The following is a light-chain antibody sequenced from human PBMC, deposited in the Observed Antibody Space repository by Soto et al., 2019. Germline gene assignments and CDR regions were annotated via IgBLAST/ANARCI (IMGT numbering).Light chain of an antibody. V-gene: IGLV2-14*03. J-gene: IGLJ1*01. Sequence: QSALTQPASVSGSPGQSITISCTGTSSDVGAYKYVSWYQHHSGTAPKLIIYDVSSRPSGVSNRFSGSKSGNMASLTISGLQAEDEGDYYCSSYTSSSTLDVFGTGTKLTVL. CDR2: DVS. CDR1: SSDVGAYKY. CDR3: SSYTSSSTLDV.